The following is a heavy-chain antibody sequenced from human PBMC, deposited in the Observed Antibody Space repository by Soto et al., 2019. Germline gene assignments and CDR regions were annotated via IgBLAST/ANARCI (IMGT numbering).Heavy chain of an antibody. D-gene: IGHD2-21*02. Sequence: QVQLVESGGGVVQPGRSLRLSCAASGFTFSSYGMHWVRQAPGKGLEWVAVISYDGSNKYYADSEKGRFTISRDNSKNTLYLQMNSLRAEDTAVYYCAKDSRIVVVTAPYDYWGQGTLVTVSS. CDR2: ISYDGSNK. CDR1: GFTFSSYG. CDR3: AKDSRIVVVTAPYDY. V-gene: IGHV3-30*18. J-gene: IGHJ4*02.